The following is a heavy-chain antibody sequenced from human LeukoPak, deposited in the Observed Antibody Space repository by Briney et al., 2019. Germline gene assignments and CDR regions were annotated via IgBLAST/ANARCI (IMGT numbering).Heavy chain of an antibody. V-gene: IGHV3-21*01. Sequence: PGGSLRLSCPASGFTFSSYSMNWVRQAPGKGLEWVSSISSSSSYIYYADSVKGRFTISRDNAKNSLYLQMNSLRAEDTAVYYCARTPRFLEWLMDVWGKGTTVTVSS. D-gene: IGHD3-3*01. CDR1: GFTFSSYS. CDR3: ARTPRFLEWLMDV. J-gene: IGHJ6*04. CDR2: ISSSSSYI.